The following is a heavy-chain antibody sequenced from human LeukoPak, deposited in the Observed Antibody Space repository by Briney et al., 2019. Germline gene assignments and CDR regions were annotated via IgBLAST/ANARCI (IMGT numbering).Heavy chain of an antibody. CDR3: ARDSPLVQYYYYGMDV. CDR2: IYHSGST. Sequence: KPSQTLSLTCAVSGGSISSGGYSWSWIRQPPGKGLEWIGYIYHSGSTYYNPSLKSRVTISVDRSKNQFSLKLSSVTAADTAVYYCARDSPLVQYYYYGMDVWGQGTTVTVSS. V-gene: IGHV4-30-2*01. D-gene: IGHD6-13*01. CDR1: GGSISSGGYS. J-gene: IGHJ6*02.